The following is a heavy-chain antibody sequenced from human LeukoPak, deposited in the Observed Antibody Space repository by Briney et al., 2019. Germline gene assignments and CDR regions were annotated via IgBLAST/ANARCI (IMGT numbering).Heavy chain of an antibody. J-gene: IGHJ1*01. CDR2: INHSGST. V-gene: IGHV4-34*01. CDR3: ARGRCSGGSCYKGHFQH. Sequence: SETLSLTCAVYGGSFSGYYWSWIRQPPGKGLEWIGEINHSGSTNYNPSLKSRVTISVDTSKNLFSLKLSSVTAADTAVYYCARGRCSGGSCYKGHFQHWGQGTLVTVSS. CDR1: GGSFSGYY. D-gene: IGHD2-15*01.